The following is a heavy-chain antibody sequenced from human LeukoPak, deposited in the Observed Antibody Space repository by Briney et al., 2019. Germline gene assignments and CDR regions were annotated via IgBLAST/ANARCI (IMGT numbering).Heavy chain of an antibody. D-gene: IGHD6-13*01. CDR3: ARGKQQQPRGYYYYYGMDV. J-gene: IGHJ6*02. CDR2: INHSGST. Sequence: PSETLSLTCAVCGGSFSGYYWSWIRQPPGKGLEWIGEINHSGSTNYNPSLKSRVTISVDTSKNQFSLKLSSVTAADTAVYYCARGKQQQPRGYYYYYGMDVWGQGTTVTVSS. CDR1: GGSFSGYY. V-gene: IGHV4-34*01.